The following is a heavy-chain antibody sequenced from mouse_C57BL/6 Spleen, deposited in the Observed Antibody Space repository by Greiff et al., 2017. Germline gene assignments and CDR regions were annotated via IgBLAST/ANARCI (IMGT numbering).Heavy chain of an antibody. D-gene: IGHD2-4*01. J-gene: IGHJ4*01. V-gene: IGHV3-6*01. CDR1: GYSITSGYY. CDR3: AREDYDIYWDAMDY. CDR2: ISYDGSN. Sequence: EVQLVESGPGLVKPSQSLSLTCSVTGYSITSGYYWNWIRQFPGNKLEWMGYISYDGSNNYNPSLKNRISITRDTSKNQFFLKLNSVTTEDTATYYCAREDYDIYWDAMDYWGQGTSVTVSS.